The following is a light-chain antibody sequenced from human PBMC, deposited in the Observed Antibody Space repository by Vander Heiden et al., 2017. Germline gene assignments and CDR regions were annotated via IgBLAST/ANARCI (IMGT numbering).Light chain of an antibody. J-gene: IGLJ1*01. CDR1: SSNIGSNT. Sequence: QSVLTQLPSASGTPGQRVPISCSGSSSNIGSNTVNWYQQLQGTAPKRLIYSNNQRPSGVPDRFSGSKSGTSASLAISGLQSEDEADYYCAAWDDSLADVFGTGTKVTVL. CDR2: SNN. V-gene: IGLV1-44*01. CDR3: AAWDDSLADV.